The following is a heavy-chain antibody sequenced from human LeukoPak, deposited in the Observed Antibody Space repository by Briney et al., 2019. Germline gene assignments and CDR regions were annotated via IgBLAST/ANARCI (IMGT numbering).Heavy chain of an antibody. CDR1: GYSISSGYY. CDR3: ARRVYYYDSSGYYYSVYAFDI. CDR2: IYHSGST. D-gene: IGHD3-22*01. Sequence: KPSETLSLTCAVSGYSISSGYYWGWIRRPPGKGLEWIGGIYHSGSTYYNPSLKSRVTISVDTSKNQFSLKLSSVTAADTAVYYCARRVYYYDSSGYYYSVYAFDIWGQGTMVTVSS. J-gene: IGHJ3*02. V-gene: IGHV4-38-2*01.